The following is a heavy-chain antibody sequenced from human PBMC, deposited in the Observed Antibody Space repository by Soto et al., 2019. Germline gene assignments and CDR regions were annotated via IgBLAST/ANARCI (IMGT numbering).Heavy chain of an antibody. Sequence: SETLSLSFAVSGGSISSGGYSWSCIRQPPWKGLELIWYIYHSGSTYYNPSLKSRVTISVDRSKNQLSLKLSSVTAAETAVYYCARGGGRDGTTLWWFDPWGQGTLVTVSS. J-gene: IGHJ5*02. CDR2: IYHSGST. CDR1: GGSISSGGYS. CDR3: ARGGGRDGTTLWWFDP. V-gene: IGHV4-30-2*01. D-gene: IGHD1-7*01.